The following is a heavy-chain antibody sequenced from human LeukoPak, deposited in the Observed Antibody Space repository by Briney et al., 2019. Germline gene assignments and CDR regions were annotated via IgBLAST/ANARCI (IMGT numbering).Heavy chain of an antibody. CDR2: ISGSSGST. J-gene: IGHJ5*02. CDR1: GFTFSSYA. D-gene: IGHD3-3*01. V-gene: IGHV3-23*01. Sequence: QPGGSLRLSCAASGFTFSSYAMSWVRQAPGKGLEWVSAISGSSGSTYYADSVKGRFTISRDNSKNTPYLQMNSLRAEDTAVYYCAKDPPLNYDFWSGHLFDPWGQGTLVTVSS. CDR3: AKDPPLNYDFWSGHLFDP.